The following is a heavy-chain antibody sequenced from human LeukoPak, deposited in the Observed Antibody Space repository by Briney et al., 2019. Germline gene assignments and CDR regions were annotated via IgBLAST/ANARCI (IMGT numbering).Heavy chain of an antibody. CDR1: GFTFRSYS. Sequence: PGGSLRLSCASPGFTFRSYSRHWVRQAPGKGLEWVTVVSADGRTQLYSDSVKGRFTVSRDNSLNTLHLQMNYLETEDTAVYYCAREFGHSRWYFDYWGQGALVTVSS. J-gene: IGHJ4*02. CDR2: VSADGRTQ. V-gene: IGHV3-30*03. CDR3: AREFGHSRWYFDY. D-gene: IGHD3-16*01.